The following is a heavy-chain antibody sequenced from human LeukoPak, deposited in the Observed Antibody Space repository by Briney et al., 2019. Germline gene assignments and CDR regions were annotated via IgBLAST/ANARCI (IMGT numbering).Heavy chain of an antibody. CDR2: IYYSGST. CDR3: ARNDYSYGDFDY. CDR1: GGSISSGGYY. Sequence: SETLSLTCTVSGGSISSGGYYWSWIRQHPGKGLEWIGYIYYSGSTYYNPSLKSRVTISVDTSKNQFSLKLSSVTAADTAVYYCARNDYSYGDFDYWGQGTLVTVSS. V-gene: IGHV4-31*03. D-gene: IGHD5-18*01. J-gene: IGHJ4*02.